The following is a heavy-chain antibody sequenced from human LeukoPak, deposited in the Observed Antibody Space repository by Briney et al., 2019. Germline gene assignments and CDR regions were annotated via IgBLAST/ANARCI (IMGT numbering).Heavy chain of an antibody. Sequence: PGGSLRLSCAAPGFAFSTYWMDWVRQAPGKGLEWVGNINQDGSVKHYVDSVRGRFTISRDNARNSVYLQMSALRVEDTAVYYCTRDLVFWGQGSLVTASS. CDR3: TRDLVF. J-gene: IGHJ4*02. CDR1: GFAFSTYW. CDR2: INQDGSVK. V-gene: IGHV3-7*01.